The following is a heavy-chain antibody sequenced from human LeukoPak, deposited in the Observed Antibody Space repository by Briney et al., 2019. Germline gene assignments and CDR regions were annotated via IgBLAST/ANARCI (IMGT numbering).Heavy chain of an antibody. V-gene: IGHV4-59*01. D-gene: IGHD2-15*01. CDR3: ARYWCSGGSCYFDY. CDR1: GGSISSYY. Sequence: PSETLSLTCTVSGGSISSYYWSWIRQPPGKGLEWIGYIYYSGSTNYNSSLKSRVTISVDTSKNQFSLKLSSVTAADTAVYYCARYWCSGGSCYFDYWGQGTLVTVSS. J-gene: IGHJ4*02. CDR2: IYYSGST.